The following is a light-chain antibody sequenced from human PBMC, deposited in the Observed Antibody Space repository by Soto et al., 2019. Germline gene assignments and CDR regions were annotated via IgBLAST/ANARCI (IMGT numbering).Light chain of an antibody. J-gene: IGLJ3*02. CDR2: LEGSGSY. V-gene: IGLV4-60*02. CDR1: SGHSSYI. Sequence: QLVLTQSSSASASLGSSVKLTCTLSSGHSSYIIAWHQQQPGKAPRYLMKLEGSGSYNKGSGVPDRFSGSSSGAVRYLTISQLQFEDEADYYCETWDSNTRVFGGGTKLTVL. CDR3: ETWDSNTRV.